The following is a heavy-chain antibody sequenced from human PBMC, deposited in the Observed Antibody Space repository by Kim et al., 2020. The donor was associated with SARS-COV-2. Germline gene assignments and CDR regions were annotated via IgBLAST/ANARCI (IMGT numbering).Heavy chain of an antibody. CDR2: TYYRSKWYY. V-gene: IGHV6-1*01. D-gene: IGHD3-3*01. CDR1: GDSVSSNSAA. J-gene: IGHJ3*02. Sequence: SQTLSLTCAISGDSVSSNSAAWNWIRQSPLRGLEWLGRTYYRSKWYYDYAESVKSRITINPDTSKNQFSLQVNSVTPEDTAVYYCARDLGYNDFWRGYHGYTFDIWGPGTMVTVSS. CDR3: ARDLGYNDFWRGYHGYTFDI.